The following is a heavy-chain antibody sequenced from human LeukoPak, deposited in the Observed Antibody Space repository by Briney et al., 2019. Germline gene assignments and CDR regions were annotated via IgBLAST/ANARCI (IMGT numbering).Heavy chain of an antibody. V-gene: IGHV1-69*13. J-gene: IGHJ6*02. Sequence: GASVKVSCTASGGTFSSYAISWVRQAPGQGLEWMGGIIPIFGTANYAQKFQGRVTITADESTSTAYMELSSLRSEDTAVYYCARDCSSTSCSIGNYYYYYGMDVWGQGTTVTVSS. CDR2: IIPIFGTA. CDR1: GGTFSSYA. D-gene: IGHD2-2*01. CDR3: ARDCSSTSCSIGNYYYYYGMDV.